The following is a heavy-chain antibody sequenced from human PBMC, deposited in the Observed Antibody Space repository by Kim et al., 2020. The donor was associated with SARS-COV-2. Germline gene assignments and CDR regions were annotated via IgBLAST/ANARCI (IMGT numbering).Heavy chain of an antibody. CDR3: ARQQGYCSGGSCPYYYMDV. CDR1: GDSISSYH. CDR2: IYYSGST. J-gene: IGHJ6*03. Sequence: SETLSLTCTVSGDSISSYHWSWIRQPPGKGLEWIGYIYYSGSTNYNPSLKSRVTISIDTSKTQFSLKLGSVTAADTAMYYCARQQGYCSGGSCPYYYMDVWGKGTTVSVSS. D-gene: IGHD2-15*01. V-gene: IGHV4-59*08.